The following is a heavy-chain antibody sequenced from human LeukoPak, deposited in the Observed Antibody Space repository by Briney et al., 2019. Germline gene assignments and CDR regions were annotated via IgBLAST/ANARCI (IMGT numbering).Heavy chain of an antibody. CDR2: ISGRGDST. CDR3: AKGAGYSSNWSFDY. Sequence: GGSLQLSFAASGFPFSSFAMSWVRPAPGKGLEWVSTISGRGDSTYYADSVKGRFTISRDNSKNTLYLQMNSLRLEDTAGYYCAKGAGYSSNWSFDYWGQGTLVTVFS. D-gene: IGHD6-13*01. CDR1: GFPFSSFA. J-gene: IGHJ4*02. V-gene: IGHV3-23*01.